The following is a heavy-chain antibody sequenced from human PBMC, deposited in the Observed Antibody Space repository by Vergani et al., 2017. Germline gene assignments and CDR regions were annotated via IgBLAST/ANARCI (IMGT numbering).Heavy chain of an antibody. CDR3: ASSKDPGTFDY. CDR1: GFTFSNSA. Sequence: EVHLLESGGGQVEAGGSLRLSCVASGFTFSNSAMSWVRQTSGKGLEWVSAISGHGDRTHYADSVKGRFTISRDNSKNTVYLQMNSLKAEDRATYYCASSKDPGTFDYWGQGTLVTVSS. V-gene: IGHV3-23*01. CDR2: ISGHGDRT. J-gene: IGHJ4*02. D-gene: IGHD2-2*01.